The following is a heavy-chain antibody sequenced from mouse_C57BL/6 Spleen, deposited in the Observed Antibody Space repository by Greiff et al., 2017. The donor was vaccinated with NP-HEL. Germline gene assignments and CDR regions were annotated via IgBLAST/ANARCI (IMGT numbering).Heavy chain of an antibody. V-gene: IGHV1-69*01. Sequence: QVQLQQPGAELVMPGASVKLSCKASGYTFTSYWMHWVKQRPGQGLECIGEIDPSDSYTNYNQKFKGKSTLTVDKSSSTAYMQLSSLTSEDSAVYYCARDYGSPYYCDYWGQGTTLTVSS. D-gene: IGHD1-1*01. CDR2: IDPSDSYT. J-gene: IGHJ2*01. CDR3: ARDYGSPYYCDY. CDR1: GYTFTSYW.